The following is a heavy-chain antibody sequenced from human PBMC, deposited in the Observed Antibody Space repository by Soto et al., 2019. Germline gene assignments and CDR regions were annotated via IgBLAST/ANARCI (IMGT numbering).Heavy chain of an antibody. CDR1: GYTFTSYG. D-gene: IGHD3-3*01. CDR3: AMGLEYYDFWSGYSDY. V-gene: IGHV1-18*01. Sequence: ASVKVSCKASGYTFTSYGISWVRQAPGQGLEWMGWISAYNGNTNYAQKLQGRVTMTTDTSTSTAYMELRSLRSDDTAVYYCAMGLEYYDFWSGYSDYWGQGTLVTVSS. CDR2: ISAYNGNT. J-gene: IGHJ4*02.